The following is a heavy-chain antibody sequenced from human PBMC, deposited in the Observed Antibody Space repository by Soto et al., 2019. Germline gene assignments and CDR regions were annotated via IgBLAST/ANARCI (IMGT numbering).Heavy chain of an antibody. CDR3: ARDLAAAAY. CDR1: GYIFTNYY. V-gene: IGHV1-46*01. J-gene: IGHJ4*02. CDR2: INPLPTSGST. D-gene: IGHD6-13*01. Sequence: QLQLVQSGAEVKRPGASVKVSCKASGYIFTNYYIHWVRQAPGQGLEWMAIINPLPTSGSTTYAQKFQGRVTVTRDTSTSTVYMELSSLRSEDTAIYYCARDLAAAAYWGQGTLVTVPS.